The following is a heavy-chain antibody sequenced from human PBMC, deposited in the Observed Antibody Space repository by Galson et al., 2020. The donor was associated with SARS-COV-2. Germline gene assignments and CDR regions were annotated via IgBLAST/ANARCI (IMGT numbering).Heavy chain of an antibody. D-gene: IGHD3-3*01. V-gene: IGHV3-21*01. CDR1: GFTFSSYS. CDR3: ARYPTRDYDFWSGYPNHYYYYYMDV. CDR2: ISSSSSYI. Sequence: GESLKISCAASGFTFSSYSMNWVRQAPGKGLEWVSSISSSSSYIYYADSVTGRFTISRDNAKNSLYLQMNSLRAEDTAVYYCARYPTRDYDFWSGYPNHYYYYYMDVWGKGTTVTVSS. J-gene: IGHJ6*03.